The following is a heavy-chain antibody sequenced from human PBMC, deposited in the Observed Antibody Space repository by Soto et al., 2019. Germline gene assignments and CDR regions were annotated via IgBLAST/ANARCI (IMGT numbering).Heavy chain of an antibody. CDR3: AKRQQQHYYYYYGMDV. D-gene: IGHD6-13*01. CDR2: TYYKSKWNN. V-gene: IGHV6-1*01. CDR1: GDSVSSNSAA. J-gene: IGHJ6*02. Sequence: SQTLSLTCAISGDSVSSNSAAWNWIRQSPSRGLEWLGRTYYKSKWNNDYALSVKSRITINPDTSKNQFSLHLYSVAPEDTAVYYCAKRQQQHYYYYYGMDVWGQGTTVTVSS.